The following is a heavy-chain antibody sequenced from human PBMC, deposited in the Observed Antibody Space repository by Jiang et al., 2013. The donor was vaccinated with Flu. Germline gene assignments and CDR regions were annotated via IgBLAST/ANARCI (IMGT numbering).Heavy chain of an antibody. CDR2: ISSSSSYI. CDR1: GFTFSSYS. V-gene: IGHV3-21*01. J-gene: IGHJ6*02. CDR3: ARDRRGVQQLTQLDV. D-gene: IGHD6-13*01. Sequence: VQLVESGGGLVKPGGSLRLSCAASGFTFSSYSMNWVRQAPGKGLEWVSSISSSSSYIYYADSVKGRFTISRDNAKNSLYLQMNSLRAEDTAVYYCARDRRGVQQLTQLDVWGQGTTVTVSS.